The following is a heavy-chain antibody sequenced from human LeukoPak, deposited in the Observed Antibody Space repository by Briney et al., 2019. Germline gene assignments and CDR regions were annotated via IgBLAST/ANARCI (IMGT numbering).Heavy chain of an antibody. CDR3: ARDLSEYGWFGELYY. J-gene: IGHJ4*02. Sequence: GGSLRLSCAASGFTFSSYWMHWVRQAPGKGLVWVSRNGSSTNYADSVRGRFTISRDNAKNTLYLQMNSLRAEDTAVYYCARDLSEYGWFGELYYWGQGTLVTVSS. V-gene: IGHV3-74*01. CDR1: GFTFSSYW. CDR2: NGSST. D-gene: IGHD3-10*01.